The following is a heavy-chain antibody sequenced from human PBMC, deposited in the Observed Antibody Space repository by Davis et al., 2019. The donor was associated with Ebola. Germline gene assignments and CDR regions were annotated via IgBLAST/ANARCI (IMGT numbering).Heavy chain of an antibody. CDR2: LSYDGSHK. Sequence: PGGSLRLSCSASGFTVTDYAMHWVRQAPGKGPEWVAVLSYDGSHKYYAASVKGRFTISRENSKNTLYLQMNSVRGEDTAVYYCAKDYSVVVTATQFLLDYWGQGTLVTVSS. D-gene: IGHD2-21*02. CDR3: AKDYSVVVTATQFLLDY. J-gene: IGHJ4*02. V-gene: IGHV3-30-3*01. CDR1: GFTVTDYA.